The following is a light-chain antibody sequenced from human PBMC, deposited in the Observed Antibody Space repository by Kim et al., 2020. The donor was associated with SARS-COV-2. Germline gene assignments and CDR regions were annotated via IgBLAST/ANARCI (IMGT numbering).Light chain of an antibody. CDR1: SSLVGDYNY. V-gene: IGLV2-14*03. J-gene: IGLJ2*01. CDR3: TSYTGADTVV. Sequence: QSALTQPASVSGSPGQSITISCPGTSSLVGDYNYVSWYQQHPDKAPKLIIYDVSDRPSGVSTHFSGSKSGNTASLTISGLQAADEADYYCTSYTGADTVVFGGGTQLTVL. CDR2: DVS.